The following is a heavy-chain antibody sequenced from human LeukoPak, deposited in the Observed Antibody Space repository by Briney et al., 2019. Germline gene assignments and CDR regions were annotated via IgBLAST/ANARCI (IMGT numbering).Heavy chain of an antibody. CDR3: TRDLMDYDVSTGLHHYYMDV. V-gene: IGHV3-74*01. D-gene: IGHD3-9*01. CDR2: INGDGRNI. J-gene: IGHJ6*02. CDR1: GFTFSSYW. Sequence: GGSLRLSCVASGFTFSSYWMHWVRQDPRKGLVWVSRINGDGRNINYADSVRGRFTISRDNAKNTLYLQMNTLRVEDTAVYYCTRDLMDYDVSTGLHHYYMDVWGRGTTVTVSS.